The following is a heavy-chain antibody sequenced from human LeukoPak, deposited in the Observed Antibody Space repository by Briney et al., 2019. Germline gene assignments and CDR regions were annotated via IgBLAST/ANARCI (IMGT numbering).Heavy chain of an antibody. D-gene: IGHD6-13*01. CDR2: ISYDGSNK. J-gene: IGHJ4*02. Sequence: GRSLRLSCAASGFTFSSYAMHWVRQAPGKGLEWVAVISYDGSNKYYADSVKGRFTISRDNSKNTLYLQMNSLRAGDTAVYFCARGSSSWYLGGLNYWGQGTLVTVSS. CDR1: GFTFSSYA. V-gene: IGHV3-30-3*01. CDR3: ARGSSSWYLGGLNY.